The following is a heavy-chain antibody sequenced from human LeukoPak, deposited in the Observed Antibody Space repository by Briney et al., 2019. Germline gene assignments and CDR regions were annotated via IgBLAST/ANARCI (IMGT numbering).Heavy chain of an antibody. CDR2: ISGSGGST. Sequence: GGSLRLSCAASGFTFSSYAMSWVRQAPGKGLEWVSAISGSGGSTYYADSVKGRFTISRDNSKNTLYLQMNSLRVEDTAVYYCAKGGRITMLRGVQRDHYFDYWGQGTLVTVSS. CDR3: AKGGRITMLRGVQRDHYFDY. D-gene: IGHD3-10*01. CDR1: GFTFSSYA. J-gene: IGHJ4*02. V-gene: IGHV3-23*01.